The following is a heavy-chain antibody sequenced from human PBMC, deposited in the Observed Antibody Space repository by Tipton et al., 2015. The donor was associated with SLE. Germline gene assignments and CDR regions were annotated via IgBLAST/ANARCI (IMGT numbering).Heavy chain of an antibody. D-gene: IGHD6-19*01. Sequence: SLRLSCAASGFSFKDYEFSWVRQVPGKGLEWVSFITRRTYDVHYGDSVRGRFTFSRDNAKNSVYLQMSSLRVEDTAIYYCAREGAEKWLGHDYWGPGTLVTVSS. J-gene: IGHJ4*02. V-gene: IGHV3-48*03. CDR3: AREGAEKWLGHDY. CDR1: GFSFKDYE. CDR2: ITRRTYDV.